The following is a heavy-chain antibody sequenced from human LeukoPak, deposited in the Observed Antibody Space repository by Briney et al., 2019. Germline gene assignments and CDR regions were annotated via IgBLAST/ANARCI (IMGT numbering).Heavy chain of an antibody. J-gene: IGHJ4*02. D-gene: IGHD1-26*01. CDR2: IYYSGST. V-gene: IGHV4-59*01. CDR1: GGSISSYY. CDR3: ARVSAWELAKFDY. Sequence: SETLSLTCTVSGGSISSYYWSCIRQPPGKGLECIGYIYYSGSTNYNPSLKSRVTISVDTSKNQFSLKLSSVTAADPAVYYCARVSAWELAKFDYWGQGTLVTVSS.